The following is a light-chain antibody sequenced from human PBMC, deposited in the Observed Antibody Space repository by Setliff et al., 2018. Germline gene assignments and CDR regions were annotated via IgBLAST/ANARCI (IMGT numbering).Light chain of an antibody. Sequence: QSALPQPPSSSGTPGQRVTISCSGSSSDIGTNAVNWYQQFPGTAPKLLIYTNYRRPSGVPDRFSGSRSGTSASLATSGLQSEDEADYYCAAWADSVNGPVFGGGTKGTVL. V-gene: IGLV1-44*01. CDR3: AAWADSVNGPV. CDR1: SSDIGTNA. CDR2: TNY. J-gene: IGLJ2*01.